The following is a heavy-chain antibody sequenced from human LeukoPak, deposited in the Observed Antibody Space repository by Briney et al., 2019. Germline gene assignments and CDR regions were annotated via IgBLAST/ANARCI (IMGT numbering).Heavy chain of an antibody. CDR3: ARGMTGAYRIMDV. V-gene: IGHV3-74*01. CDR2: TSPDGTTT. Sequence: PGGSLRLSCVASGFTFNTYWMHWVRQGPDKGLVWVSLTSPDGTTTTYADSVDGRFTVSRDNAKNTLSVRMNSLRAEDAAVYYCARGMTGAYRIMDVWGQGTTVTVS. J-gene: IGHJ6*02. CDR1: GFTFNTYW. D-gene: IGHD3-16*01.